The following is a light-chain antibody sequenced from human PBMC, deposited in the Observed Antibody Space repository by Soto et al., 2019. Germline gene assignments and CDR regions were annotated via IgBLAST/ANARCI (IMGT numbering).Light chain of an antibody. CDR3: QQYNHWLPLT. V-gene: IGKV3-15*01. Sequence: EIVMTQSPATLSVSPGERATLSCRASQRVGRNLAWYQQKPGQAPRLLIYGASTRATGIPARFSGSGSGTEFTLTISSLQSEDFAIYSCQQYNHWLPLTFGGGTKVEI. CDR1: QRVGRN. CDR2: GAS. J-gene: IGKJ4*01.